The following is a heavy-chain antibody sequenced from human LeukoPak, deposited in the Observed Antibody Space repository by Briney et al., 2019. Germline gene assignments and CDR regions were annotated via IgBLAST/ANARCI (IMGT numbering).Heavy chain of an antibody. V-gene: IGHV3-21*01. D-gene: IGHD3-22*01. CDR1: GFTFSSYS. CDR2: ISSSSSYI. J-gene: IGHJ4*02. CDR3: ARLDSSGLDY. Sequence: SGGSLRLSCAASGFTFSSYSMNWVRQAPGKGLEWVSSISSSSSYIYYADSVKGRFTISRDNAKNSLYLQMNSLRAEDTAVYYCARLDSSGLDYWGQGTLVTVSS.